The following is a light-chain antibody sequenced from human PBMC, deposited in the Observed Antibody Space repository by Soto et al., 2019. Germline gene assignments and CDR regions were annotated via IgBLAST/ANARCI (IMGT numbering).Light chain of an antibody. CDR2: DAS. CDR3: QHCYHNSCT. CDR1: QDISDV. J-gene: IGKJ5*01. Sequence: DMQVAQYPCTLSASVGEKISITCEASQDISDVLNWYQQQPGKAPKVLIYDASKLQTGVPSRFSGCGSGKDFTFTISSLQPEQNRTYDFQHCYHNSCTIGQGTRLEIK. V-gene: IGKV1-33*01.